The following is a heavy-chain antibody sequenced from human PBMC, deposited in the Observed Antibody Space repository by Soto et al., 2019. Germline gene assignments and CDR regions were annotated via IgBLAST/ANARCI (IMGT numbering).Heavy chain of an antibody. CDR1: GVSISISNW. J-gene: IGHJ4*02. CDR2: VFHTGNT. V-gene: IGHV4-4*02. CDR3: ARAGVLATIFGVVTHFDY. D-gene: IGHD3-3*01. Sequence: SETLSLTCAVSGVSISISNWWSWVRQPPGKGLEWIGEVFHTGNTNYNPSLKSRVTISVDKSKNQFSLKLSSVTAADTAVYYCARAGVLATIFGVVTHFDYWGQGTLVTVSS.